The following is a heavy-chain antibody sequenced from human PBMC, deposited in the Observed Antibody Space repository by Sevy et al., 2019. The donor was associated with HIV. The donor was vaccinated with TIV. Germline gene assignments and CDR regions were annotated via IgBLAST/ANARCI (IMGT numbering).Heavy chain of an antibody. CDR3: AKDKGLRGRSGYDEHAAFDI. V-gene: IGHV3-23*01. CDR2: ISGSGGST. CDR1: GFTFSSYA. J-gene: IGHJ3*02. D-gene: IGHD5-12*01. Sequence: GGSLRLSCAASGFTFSSYAMSWVRQAPGKGLEWVSAISGSGGSTYYADSVKGRFTISRDNSKNTLYLQMNSLRAEDTAVYYCAKDKGLRGRSGYDEHAAFDIWGQGTMVTVSS.